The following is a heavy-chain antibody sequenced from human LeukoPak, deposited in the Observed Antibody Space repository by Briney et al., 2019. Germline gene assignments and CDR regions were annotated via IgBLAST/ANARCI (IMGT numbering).Heavy chain of an antibody. J-gene: IGHJ4*02. CDR3: ARGPTYCSSTSCGNLYDY. Sequence: SQTLSLTCTVSGGSISSGGYYWSWIRQHPGKGLEWIGYIYYSGSTYYNPSLKSRVTISVDTSKNQFSLKLSSVTAADTAVYYCARGPTYCSSTSCGNLYDYWGQGTLVTVSS. V-gene: IGHV4-31*03. D-gene: IGHD2-2*01. CDR1: GGSISSGGYY. CDR2: IYYSGST.